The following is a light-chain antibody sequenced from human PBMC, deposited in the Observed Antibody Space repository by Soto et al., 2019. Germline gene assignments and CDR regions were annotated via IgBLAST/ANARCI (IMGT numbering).Light chain of an antibody. CDR1: SSDVGGYNY. CDR2: EVS. Sequence: QSALTQPASVSGSPGQSITISCTGTSSDVGGYNYVSWYQQHPGKAPKLMIYEVSNRPSGVSNRFSGSKSGNTASLTISGRQAEDGADYYCSSYTSSSTWVFGGGTEVTVL. J-gene: IGLJ3*02. CDR3: SSYTSSSTWV. V-gene: IGLV2-14*01.